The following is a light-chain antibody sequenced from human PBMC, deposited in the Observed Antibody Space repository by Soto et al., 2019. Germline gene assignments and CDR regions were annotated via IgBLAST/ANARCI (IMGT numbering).Light chain of an antibody. V-gene: IGKV3-11*01. CDR1: QSVSSY. CDR2: DAS. J-gene: IGKJ4*01. CDR3: QQRSNWPPL. Sequence: EIVLTQSPATPSLSPGERATLSCRASQSVSSYLAWYQQKPGQAPRLLIYDASNRATGIPARFSGSGSGTDFTLTISSLEPEDFAVYYCQQRSNWPPLFGGGTKVEIK.